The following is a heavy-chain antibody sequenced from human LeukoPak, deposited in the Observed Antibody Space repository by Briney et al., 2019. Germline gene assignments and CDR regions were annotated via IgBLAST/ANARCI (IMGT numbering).Heavy chain of an antibody. CDR1: GGSISSGSYY. Sequence: SQTLSLTCTVSGGSISSGSYYWTWIRQPAGKGLEWIGRIYTSGSTNYNPSLKSRVTISVDTSKNQFSLKLSSVTAAYTAVYYCATKIGYCSTTSCPDDAFDVWGQGTMVTVSS. V-gene: IGHV4-61*02. CDR2: IYTSGST. D-gene: IGHD2-2*01. CDR3: ATKIGYCSTTSCPDDAFDV. J-gene: IGHJ3*01.